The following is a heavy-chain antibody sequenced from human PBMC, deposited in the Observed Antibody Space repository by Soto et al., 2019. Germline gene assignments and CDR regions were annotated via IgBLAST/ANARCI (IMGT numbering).Heavy chain of an antibody. V-gene: IGHV1-69*02. D-gene: IGHD2-21*02. J-gene: IGHJ1*01. CDR1: GGTFSSYT. CDR2: IIPILGIA. Sequence: QVQLVQSGAEVKKPGSSVKVSCKASGGTFSSYTISWVRQAPGQGLEWMGRIIPILGIANYAQKFQGRVTITAEKAASSADMELSSLRAEDTAVYYCARSMVVVTATRKEWHCQHWGQGTLVTVSS. CDR3: ARSMVVVTATRKEWHCQH.